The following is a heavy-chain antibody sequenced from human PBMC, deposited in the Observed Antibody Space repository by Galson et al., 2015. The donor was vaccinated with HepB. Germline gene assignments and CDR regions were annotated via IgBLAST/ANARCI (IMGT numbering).Heavy chain of an antibody. D-gene: IGHD5-18*01. CDR2: IWYDGSNK. Sequence: SLRLSCAASGFTFSSYGMHWVRQALGKGLEWVAVIWYDGSNKYYADSVKGRFTISRDNSKNTLYLQMNSLRAEDTAVYYCNVDTAQGHDYWGPGTLVTVSS. J-gene: IGHJ4*02. V-gene: IGHV3-33*01. CDR3: NVDTAQGHDY. CDR1: GFTFSSYG.